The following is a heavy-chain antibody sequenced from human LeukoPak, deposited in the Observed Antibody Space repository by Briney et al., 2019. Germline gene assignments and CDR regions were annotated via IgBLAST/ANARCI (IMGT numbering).Heavy chain of an antibody. CDR2: ISSSSYI. CDR3: ARSELGYNYYYMDV. J-gene: IGHJ6*03. V-gene: IGHV3-21*01. D-gene: IGHD3-10*01. CDR1: GFTFSSYN. Sequence: PGGSLRLSCAASGFTFSSYNMNWVRQAPGKGLEWVSSISSSSYIYYADSVKGRFTISRDNAKKSLYLQMNSLRVEDTAVYYCARSELGYNYYYMDVWGKGTTVTISS.